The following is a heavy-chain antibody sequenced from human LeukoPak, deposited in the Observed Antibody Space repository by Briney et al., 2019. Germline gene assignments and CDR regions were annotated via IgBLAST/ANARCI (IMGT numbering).Heavy chain of an antibody. J-gene: IGHJ5*02. D-gene: IGHD3-22*01. CDR3: AKETDSSGYYGNWFDP. CDR2: ISSGGST. Sequence: GGSLRLSCAASGFTVSSDYMGWVRQAPEKGLEWVSLISSGGSTYYADSLKGRFTISRDNSKNTLYLQMNSLRAEDMAVYYCAKETDSSGYYGNWFDPWGQGTLVTVSS. V-gene: IGHV3-66*01. CDR1: GFTVSSDY.